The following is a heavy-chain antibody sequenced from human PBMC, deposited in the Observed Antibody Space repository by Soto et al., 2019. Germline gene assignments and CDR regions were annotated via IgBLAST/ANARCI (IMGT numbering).Heavy chain of an antibody. CDR2: ISYDGSNK. J-gene: IGHJ4*02. CDR1: GFTFSSYG. D-gene: IGHD3-9*01. Sequence: HPGGSLRLSCAASGFTFSSYGMHWVRQAPGKGLEWVAVISYDGSNKYYADSVKGRFTISRDNSKNTLYLQMNSLGVEDTALYYCSYDTFGDKDFWGQGTPVTVSS. CDR3: SYDTFGDKDF. V-gene: IGHV3-30*03.